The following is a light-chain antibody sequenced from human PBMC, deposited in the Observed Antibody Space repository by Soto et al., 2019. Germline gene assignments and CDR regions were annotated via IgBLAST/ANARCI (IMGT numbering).Light chain of an antibody. CDR1: QSVSSY. J-gene: IGKJ5*01. V-gene: IGKV3-11*01. CDR3: QQRSNWPPRIT. CDR2: DAS. Sequence: EIVLTQSPATLSLSPGERATLSCRASQSVSSYLAWYQQKPGQAPRLLIYDASNRATGIPAGFSGSGSGTDFTLTISSLEPEDFAVYYCQQRSNWPPRITFGQGTRLEIK.